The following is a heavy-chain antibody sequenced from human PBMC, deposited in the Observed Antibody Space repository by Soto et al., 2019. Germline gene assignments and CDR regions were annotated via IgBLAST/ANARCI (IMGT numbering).Heavy chain of an antibody. J-gene: IGHJ6*02. CDR3: ARDRGDYAFWSGYFYGMDV. Sequence: SETLSLTCSVSGGSISNYYWSWIQQAPGKGLEWIGYISYSGSTNYKPSLKSRVTILVDTSKNQFSLKLRSVTAADSAVYYCARDRGDYAFWSGYFYGMDVWGQGTTVTVSS. D-gene: IGHD3-3*01. V-gene: IGHV4-59*01. CDR1: GGSISNYY. CDR2: ISYSGST.